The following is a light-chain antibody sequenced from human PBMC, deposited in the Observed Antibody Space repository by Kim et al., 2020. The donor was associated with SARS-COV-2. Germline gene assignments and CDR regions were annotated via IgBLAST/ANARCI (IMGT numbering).Light chain of an antibody. CDR1: QSVSSN. J-gene: IGKJ2*03. V-gene: IGKV3-15*01. CDR2: RAS. Sequence: EIVMTQSPATLSVSPGEGATLSCRARQSVSSNLAWYRQKPGQAPRLLIYRASTRATGIPARLSGSGSGTEFTLTISSLQSEDFAVYYCKKYNNWPRYSFGQGTKLEI. CDR3: KKYNNWPRYS.